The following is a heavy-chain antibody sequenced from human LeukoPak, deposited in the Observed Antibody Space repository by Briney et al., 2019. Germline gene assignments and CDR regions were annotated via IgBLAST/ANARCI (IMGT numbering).Heavy chain of an antibody. V-gene: IGHV4-59*08. D-gene: IGHD6-19*01. J-gene: IGHJ3*02. CDR3: AGHSPYSSGWPGEDAFDI. CDR1: GGSISSYY. CDR2: IYYSGST. Sequence: SETLSLTCTVSGGSISSYYWSWIRQPPGKGLEWIGYIYYSGSTNYNPSLKSRVTISVDTSKNQFSLKLSSVTAADTAVYYCAGHSPYSSGWPGEDAFDIWGQGTMVTVPS.